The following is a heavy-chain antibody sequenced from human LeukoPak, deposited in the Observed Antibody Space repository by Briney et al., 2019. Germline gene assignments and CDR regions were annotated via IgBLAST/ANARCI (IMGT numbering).Heavy chain of an antibody. V-gene: IGHV3-23*01. CDR1: GFPFSSYP. CDR2: ITASGDST. D-gene: IGHD6-19*01. Sequence: GGSLRLSCAGSGFPFSSYPISWVRQPPGKGLEWVSAITASGDSTYSADSVKGRFTISRDNSRNTLFLEMSSLRAEDTAVYYCARDPGSHNSSGWYDYWGQGTLVTVSS. J-gene: IGHJ4*02. CDR3: ARDPGSHNSSGWYDY.